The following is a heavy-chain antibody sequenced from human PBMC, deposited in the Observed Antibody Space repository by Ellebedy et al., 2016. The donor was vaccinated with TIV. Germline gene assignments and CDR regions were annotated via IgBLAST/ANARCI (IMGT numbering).Heavy chain of an antibody. CDR1: GGSFSVNY. Sequence: SETLSLTXAVYGGSFSVNYWSWIRQPPGKGLEWIGEINHSGNTNYNPSLKSRLTISVDTSKNQFSLKLSSVTAADTAVYYCARGYFTRNTSFGVSNNWFNPWGQGTLVTVSS. D-gene: IGHD3-3*01. CDR2: INHSGNT. V-gene: IGHV4-34*01. CDR3: ARGYFTRNTSFGVSNNWFNP. J-gene: IGHJ5*02.